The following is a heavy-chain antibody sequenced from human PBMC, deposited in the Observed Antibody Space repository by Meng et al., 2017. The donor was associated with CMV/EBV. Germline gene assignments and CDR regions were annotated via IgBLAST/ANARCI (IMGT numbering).Heavy chain of an antibody. J-gene: IGHJ5*02. D-gene: IGHD6-6*01. CDR3: ARDYSGIAARPGFDP. CDR2: IIPIFGTA. CDR1: GGTVSSYA. Sequence: QVPLVQSGAVVKKSASLEEVSCEASGGTVSSYAISWVRQAPGQGLEWMGGIIPIFGTANYAQKFQGRVTITADESTSTAYMELSSLRSEDTAVYYCARDYSGIAARPGFDPWGQGTLVTVSS. V-gene: IGHV1-69*12.